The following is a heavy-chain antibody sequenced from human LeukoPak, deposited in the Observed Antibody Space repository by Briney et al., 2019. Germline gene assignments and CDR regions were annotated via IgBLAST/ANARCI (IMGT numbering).Heavy chain of an antibody. D-gene: IGHD3-9*01. CDR1: GFTFSSYA. CDR3: ARRPRDILTGYLYGPFDY. V-gene: IGHV3-30-3*01. Sequence: GGSLRLSCAASGFTFSSYAMHWVRQAPGKGLEWVAVISYDGSNKYYADSVKGRFTISRDNSKNTLYLQMNSLRAEDTAVYYCARRPRDILTGYLYGPFDYWGQGTLVTVSS. J-gene: IGHJ4*02. CDR2: ISYDGSNK.